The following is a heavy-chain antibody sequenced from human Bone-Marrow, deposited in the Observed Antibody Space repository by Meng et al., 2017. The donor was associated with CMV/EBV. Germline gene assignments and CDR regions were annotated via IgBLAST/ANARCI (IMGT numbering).Heavy chain of an antibody. J-gene: IGHJ4*02. Sequence: ASVKVSCKASGYTFTSYGISWVRQAPGQGLEWMGWISAYNGNTNYAQKLQGRVTMTTDTSTSTAYMELRSLRSDDTAVYYCARESPYCSSTSCSNFDYWGQGNLVTVSS. CDR2: ISAYNGNT. CDR3: ARESPYCSSTSCSNFDY. V-gene: IGHV1-18*01. CDR1: GYTFTSYG. D-gene: IGHD2-2*01.